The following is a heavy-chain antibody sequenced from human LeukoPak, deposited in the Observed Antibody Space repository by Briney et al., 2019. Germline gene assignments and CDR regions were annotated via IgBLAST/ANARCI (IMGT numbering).Heavy chain of an antibody. Sequence: PSETLSLTCAVYGGSFSGYYWSWIRQPPGKGLEWIGEINHSGSTNYNPSLKSRVTISVDTSKNQFSLKLSSVTAADTAVYYCAREPRHYYDSSGPGVDYWGQGTLVTVSS. V-gene: IGHV4-34*01. J-gene: IGHJ4*02. CDR1: GGSFSGYY. D-gene: IGHD3-22*01. CDR2: INHSGST. CDR3: AREPRHYYDSSGPGVDY.